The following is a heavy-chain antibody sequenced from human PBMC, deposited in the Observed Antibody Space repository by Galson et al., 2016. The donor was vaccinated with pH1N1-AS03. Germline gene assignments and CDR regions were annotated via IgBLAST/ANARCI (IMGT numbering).Heavy chain of an antibody. CDR3: ARTAYWSGHEDY. D-gene: IGHD3-3*01. Sequence: ATLSLTCPVSGGSISSNPYYWGWIRQPPGKGLEWIGSISYSGSTYYTPSLKSRVAMSVDTSKNHFSLKVTSETAADTAFYYCARTAYWSGHEDYWGQGVLVTVSS. CDR1: GGSISSNPYY. CDR2: ISYSGST. J-gene: IGHJ4*02. V-gene: IGHV4-39*07.